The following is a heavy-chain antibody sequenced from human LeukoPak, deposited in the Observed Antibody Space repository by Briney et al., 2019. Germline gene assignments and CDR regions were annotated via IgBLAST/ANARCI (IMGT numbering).Heavy chain of an antibody. CDR2: IYTSGST. V-gene: IGHV4-4*07. D-gene: IGHD6-19*01. CDR1: GGSISSYY. J-gene: IGHJ4*02. CDR3: ARVKYSSGWEYYFDY. Sequence: SETPSLTCTVSGGSISSYYWSWIRQPAGKGLEWIGRIYTSGSTNYNPSLKSRVTMSVDTSKNQFSLKLSSVTAADTAVYYCARVKYSSGWEYYFDYWGQGTLVTVSS.